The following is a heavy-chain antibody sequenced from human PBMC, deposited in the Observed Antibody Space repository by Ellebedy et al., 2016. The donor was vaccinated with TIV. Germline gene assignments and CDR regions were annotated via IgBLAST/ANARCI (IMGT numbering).Heavy chain of an antibody. V-gene: IGHV1-2*02. CDR2: INPDSGGT. J-gene: IGHJ4*02. CDR1: RYTFTGYY. CDR3: AREVISAGNFDF. D-gene: IGHD6-13*01. Sequence: ASVKVSXKASRYTFTGYYIHWVRPAPGHGLAWMGWINPDSGGTNYAQRFQGRVTMTRDMSISTAYMELSRLRSDDTAVYYCAREVISAGNFDFWGQGTLLTVSS.